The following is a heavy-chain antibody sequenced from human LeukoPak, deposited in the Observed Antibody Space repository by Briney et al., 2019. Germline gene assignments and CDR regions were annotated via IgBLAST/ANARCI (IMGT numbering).Heavy chain of an antibody. CDR3: ARGDYYESSGYYPAFDI. D-gene: IGHD3-22*01. CDR1: GGSFSGYY. Sequence: PSETLSLTCAVYGGSFSGYYWSWIRQPPGKGLEWIGEINHSGSTKYNPSLKSRVTISVDTSKNQFSLKLSSVTAADTAVYYCARGDYYESSGYYPAFDIWGQGTMVTVSS. CDR2: INHSGST. V-gene: IGHV4-34*01. J-gene: IGHJ3*02.